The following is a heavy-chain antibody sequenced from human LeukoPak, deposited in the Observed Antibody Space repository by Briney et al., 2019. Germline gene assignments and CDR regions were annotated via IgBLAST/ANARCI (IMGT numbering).Heavy chain of an antibody. D-gene: IGHD3-10*01. Sequence: PSQTLSLTCTVSGGSISSGDYYWSWIRQPPGKGLEWIGYIYYSGSTYYNPSLKSRATISVDTSKNQFSLKLSSVTAADTAVYYCARGITMVRGDPFDYWGQGTLVTVSS. J-gene: IGHJ4*02. CDR1: GGSISSGDYY. CDR2: IYYSGST. V-gene: IGHV4-30-4*08. CDR3: ARGITMVRGDPFDY.